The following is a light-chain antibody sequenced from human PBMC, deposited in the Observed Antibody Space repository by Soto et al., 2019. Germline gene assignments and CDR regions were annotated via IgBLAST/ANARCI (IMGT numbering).Light chain of an antibody. Sequence: EIVLTKSPATLSLSPGERATLSCRASQSVSSYLAWYQQKPGQAPRLLIYDASNRATGIPARFSGSGSGTDFTLPISSLELEDFAVYYCQQRSNWPRRTFGKGPRVDIK. V-gene: IGKV3-11*01. CDR1: QSVSSY. CDR2: DAS. CDR3: QQRSNWPRRT. J-gene: IGKJ1*01.